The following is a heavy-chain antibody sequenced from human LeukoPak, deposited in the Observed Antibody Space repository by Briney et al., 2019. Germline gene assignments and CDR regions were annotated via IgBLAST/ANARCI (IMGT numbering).Heavy chain of an antibody. CDR3: AASVVVTAIPDY. CDR2: IYSGGST. J-gene: IGHJ4*02. D-gene: IGHD2-21*02. V-gene: IGHV3-53*01. CDR1: GFTVSSNY. Sequence: GGSLRLSCAASGFTVSSNYMSWVRQAPGKGLEWVSVIYSGGSTYYADSVKGRFTISRDNSKNTLYLRMNSLRAEDTAVYYCAASVVVTAIPDYWGQGTLVTVSS.